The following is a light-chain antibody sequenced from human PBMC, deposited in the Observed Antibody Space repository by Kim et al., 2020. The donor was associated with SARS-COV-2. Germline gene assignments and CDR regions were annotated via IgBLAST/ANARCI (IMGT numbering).Light chain of an antibody. V-gene: IGLV2-14*03. CDR3: NSYTSSATLV. CDR2: DVS. J-gene: IGLJ2*01. CDR1: SSDVGGYDY. Sequence: GQSITISCTGTSSDVGGYDYVSWYQQHPGKAPKVMIYDVSTRPSGVSNRFSGSKSGNTASLTISGLQAEDEADYYYNSYTSSATLVFGGGTQLTVL.